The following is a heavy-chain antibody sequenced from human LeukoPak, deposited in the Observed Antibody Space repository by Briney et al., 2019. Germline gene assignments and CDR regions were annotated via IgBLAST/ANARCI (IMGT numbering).Heavy chain of an antibody. J-gene: IGHJ3*02. CDR1: GFTFSSYG. CDR2: IWYDGSNK. V-gene: IGHV3-33*01. D-gene: IGHD1-26*01. Sequence: PGGSLRLSCAASGFTFSSYGMHWVRQAPGKGLEWVAVIWYDGSNKYYADSVKGRFTISRDNSKNTLYLQMNSLRAEDTAVYYCARDLNGAGAFDIWGRGTMVTVSS. CDR3: ARDLNGAGAFDI.